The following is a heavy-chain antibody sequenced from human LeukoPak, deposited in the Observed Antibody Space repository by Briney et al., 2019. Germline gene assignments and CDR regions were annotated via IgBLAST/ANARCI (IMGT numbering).Heavy chain of an antibody. Sequence: SETLSLTCAVYGGSFSGYYWSWIRQPPGKGLEWIGEINHSGSTNYNPSLKSRVTISVDTSKNQFSLKLSSVTAADTAVYYCARAARHVSDSWGQGTLVTVSS. CDR2: INHSGST. CDR1: GGSFSGYY. V-gene: IGHV4-34*01. CDR3: ARAARHVSDS. J-gene: IGHJ4*02. D-gene: IGHD6-25*01.